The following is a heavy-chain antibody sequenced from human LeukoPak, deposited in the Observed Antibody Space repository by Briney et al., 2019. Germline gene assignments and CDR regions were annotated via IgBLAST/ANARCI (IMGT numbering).Heavy chain of an antibody. CDR1: GYSISSGYF. CDR3: ARVHYYDASDYSTSNWFDP. D-gene: IGHD3-22*01. J-gene: IGHJ5*02. Sequence: SETLSLTCSISGYSISSGYFWGWTRHPPGKGLEWIGNIHHDGITYYNPSLKSRVTISLDPSKNQFSLKLTSLAAADTALYHCARVHYYDASDYSTSNWFDPWGQGTLVTVSS. CDR2: IHHDGIT. V-gene: IGHV4-38-2*02.